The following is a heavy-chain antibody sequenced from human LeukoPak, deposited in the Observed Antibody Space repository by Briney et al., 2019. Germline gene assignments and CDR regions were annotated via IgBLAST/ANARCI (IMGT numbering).Heavy chain of an antibody. D-gene: IGHD2-8*01. CDR3: ARVTTRMLDYYYGMDV. J-gene: IGHJ6*02. CDR2: INPSGGST. CDR1: GYTFTSYY. V-gene: IGHV1-46*01. Sequence: ASVKVSCKASGYTFTSYYMHWVRQAPGQGLEWMGIINPSGGSTSYAQKFQGRVTMTRDTSTSTVYMELSSLRPEDTAVHYCARVTTRMLDYYYGMDVWGQGTTVTVSS.